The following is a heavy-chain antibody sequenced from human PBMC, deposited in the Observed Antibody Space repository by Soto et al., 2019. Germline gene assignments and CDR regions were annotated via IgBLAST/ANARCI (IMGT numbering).Heavy chain of an antibody. D-gene: IGHD4-17*01. J-gene: IGHJ4*02. Sequence: LSLTCTVSGGSISSYYWSWIRQPPGKGLEWIGYIYYSGSTNYNPSLKSRVTISVDTSKNQFSLKLSSVTAADTAVYYCARRYGDCFDYWGQGTLVTVSS. V-gene: IGHV4-59*08. CDR3: ARRYGDCFDY. CDR1: GGSISSYY. CDR2: IYYSGST.